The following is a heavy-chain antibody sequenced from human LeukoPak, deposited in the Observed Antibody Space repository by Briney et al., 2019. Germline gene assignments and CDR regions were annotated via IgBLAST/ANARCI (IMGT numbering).Heavy chain of an antibody. J-gene: IGHJ4*02. CDR3: ARAITGPLYYYFDY. CDR2: ISYDGSNK. CDR1: GFTFSSYA. Sequence: PGGSLRLSCAASGFTFSSYAMHWVRQAPGKGLEWVAVISYDGSNKCYADSVKGRFTISSDNSKNTLYLQMNSLRAEDTAVYYCARAITGPLYYYFDYWGQGTLVTVSS. V-gene: IGHV3-30-3*01. D-gene: IGHD1-20*01.